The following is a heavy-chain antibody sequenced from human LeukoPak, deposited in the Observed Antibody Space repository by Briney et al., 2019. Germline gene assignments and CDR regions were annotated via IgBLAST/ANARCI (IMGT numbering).Heavy chain of an antibody. V-gene: IGHV2-5*01. CDR3: ARGYCSSTSCYTFDI. J-gene: IGHJ3*02. CDR1: GFSLSTSGVG. D-gene: IGHD2-2*02. CDR2: IYWNDDK. Sequence: SGPTLVKPTQTLXLTCTFSGFSLSTSGVGVGWIRQPPGKALEWLALIYWNDDKRDSPSLKSRLTITKDTSKNQVVLTMTNMDPVDTATYYCARGYCSSTSCYTFDIWGQGTMVTVSS.